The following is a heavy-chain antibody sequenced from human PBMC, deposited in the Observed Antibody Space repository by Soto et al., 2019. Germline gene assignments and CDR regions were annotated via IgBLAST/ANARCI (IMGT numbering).Heavy chain of an antibody. D-gene: IGHD6-19*01. J-gene: IGHJ5*02. CDR1: GYSFTSYW. CDR2: IDPSDSYT. V-gene: IGHV5-10-1*01. Sequence: GESLKISCEGSGYSFTSYWISWVRQMPGKGLEWMGRIDPSDSYTNYSPPFQGHVTISADKSISTAYLQWSSLNASDTAMYYCARERGIAVAQAYNWFDTWGQGTLVTVSS. CDR3: ARERGIAVAQAYNWFDT.